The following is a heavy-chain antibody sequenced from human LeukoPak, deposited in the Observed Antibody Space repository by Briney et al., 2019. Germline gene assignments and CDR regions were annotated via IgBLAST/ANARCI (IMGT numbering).Heavy chain of an antibody. J-gene: IGHJ3*02. V-gene: IGHV4-34*01. D-gene: IGHD1-26*01. CDR3: ARESVGATTGAFDI. CDR1: GGSFSGYY. Sequence: SETLSLTCAVYGGSFSGYYWSWIRQPPGKGLEWIGEINHSGSTNYNPSLKSRVTISVDTSKNQFSLKLTSVTAADTAVYYCARESVGATTGAFDIWGQGTMVTVSS. CDR2: INHSGST.